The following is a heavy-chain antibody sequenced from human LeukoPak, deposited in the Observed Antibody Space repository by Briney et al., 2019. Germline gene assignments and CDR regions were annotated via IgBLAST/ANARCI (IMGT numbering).Heavy chain of an antibody. Sequence: GGSLRLSCAASGFSVSNNYMSWVRQAPGKGLEWVSHINSVGNTYYADSVEGRFTISRDNSKNTLYLQMNSLRADDTAMYYCARVDNALVIHYWGQGTLVTVSS. CDR2: INSVGNT. D-gene: IGHD5-18*01. V-gene: IGHV3-53*01. J-gene: IGHJ4*02. CDR1: GFSVSNNY. CDR3: ARVDNALVIHY.